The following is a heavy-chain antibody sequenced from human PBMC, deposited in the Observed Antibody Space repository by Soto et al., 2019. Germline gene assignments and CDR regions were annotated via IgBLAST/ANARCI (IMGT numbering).Heavy chain of an antibody. CDR3: ARVNTVTKLGYYYYGMDV. V-gene: IGHV3-13*04. Sequence: EVQLVESGGGLVQPGGSLRLSCAASGFTFSSYDMHWVRQATGKGLEWVSAIGTAGDTYYPGSVKGRFTISRENAKNSLYLQMNSLRAGDTAVYYCARVNTVTKLGYYYYGMDVWGQGTTVTVSS. CDR2: IGTAGDT. CDR1: GFTFSSYD. J-gene: IGHJ6*02. D-gene: IGHD4-17*01.